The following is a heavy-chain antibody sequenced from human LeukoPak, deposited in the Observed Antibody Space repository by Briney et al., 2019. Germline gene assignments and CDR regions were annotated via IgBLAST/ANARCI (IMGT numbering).Heavy chain of an antibody. Sequence: GGSLRLSCAVSGFSFRNYAMSWVRQAPGRGLEGVSGIGRRGDATYYADSVKGRFTISRDNSKNTLYLQMNSLRAEDTAVYYCATTYSARDAFDIWGQGTMVTVSS. J-gene: IGHJ3*02. V-gene: IGHV3-23*01. D-gene: IGHD1-26*01. CDR1: GFSFRNYA. CDR3: ATTYSARDAFDI. CDR2: IGRRGDAT.